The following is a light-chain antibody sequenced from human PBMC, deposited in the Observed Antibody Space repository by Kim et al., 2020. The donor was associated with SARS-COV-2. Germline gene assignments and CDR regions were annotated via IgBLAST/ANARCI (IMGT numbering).Light chain of an antibody. J-gene: IGLJ1*01. V-gene: IGLV3-1*01. CDR1: KVGDKY. Sequence: VSQGQTASITGAGDKVGDKYACWYQQKPGQSPVLVIYQDSKRPSVIPERFSGSNSGNTATLTSSGTQAMDEADYYCQAWDSSTFYVFGTGTKVTVL. CDR3: QAWDSSTFYV. CDR2: QDS.